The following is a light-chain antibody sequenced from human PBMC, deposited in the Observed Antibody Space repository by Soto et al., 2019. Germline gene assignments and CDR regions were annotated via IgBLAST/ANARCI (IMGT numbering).Light chain of an antibody. J-gene: IGLJ1*01. CDR3: CSYTSSSTPWV. CDR1: SSDVGGYNY. V-gene: IGLV2-14*03. CDR2: DVS. Sequence: QSALTQPASVSGSPGQSITISCTGTSSDVGGYNYVSWYQQHPGKAPKLMIYDVSDRLSGVSNRFSASKSGNTASLTISGLQTEDEADYYCCSYTSSSTPWVFGTGTQLTVL.